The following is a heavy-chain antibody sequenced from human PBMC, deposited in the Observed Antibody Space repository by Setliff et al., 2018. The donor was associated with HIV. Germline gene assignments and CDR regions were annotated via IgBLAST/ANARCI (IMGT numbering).Heavy chain of an antibody. CDR3: VRQADCGGDCVLGY. CDR2: INPNSGST. CDR1: GYTFTGYY. J-gene: IGHJ4*02. V-gene: IGHV1-2*06. Sequence: ASVKVSCKASGYTFTGYYMHWVRQAPGQGLEWMGRINPNSGSTNYNPSLKSRVTMSIDTSKSQFSLNLSSVTAADTAVYYCVRQADCGGDCVLGYWGQGTLVTVSS. D-gene: IGHD2-21*02.